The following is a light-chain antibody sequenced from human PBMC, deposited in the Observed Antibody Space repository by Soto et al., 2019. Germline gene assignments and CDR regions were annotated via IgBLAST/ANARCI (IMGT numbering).Light chain of an antibody. J-gene: IGKJ4*02. CDR2: AAS. CDR1: QSISSY. Sequence: DIQMTPSPSSLSASVGDRVTITCRASQSISSYLNWYQQKPGKAPKLLIYAASSLQSGVPSRFSGSGSGTDFTLTISSRQPEDFATYYCQQSYSTPLTFGGGTKVEIK. CDR3: QQSYSTPLT. V-gene: IGKV1-39*01.